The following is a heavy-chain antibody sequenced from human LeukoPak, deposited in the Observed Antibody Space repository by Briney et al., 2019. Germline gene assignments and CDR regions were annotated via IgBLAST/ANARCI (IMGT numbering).Heavy chain of an antibody. CDR2: MNPSGGST. Sequence: ASVKVSCKASGYTFTSYYMHWVRQAPGQGLKWMGIMNPSGGSTSYAQKFQGRVTMTRDTSTSTVYMELSSLRSEDTAVYYCARGPYCSGGSCYSDYYYYYGMDVWGQGTTVTVSS. CDR3: ARGPYCSGGSCYSDYYYYYGMDV. J-gene: IGHJ6*02. CDR1: GYTFTSYY. D-gene: IGHD2-15*01. V-gene: IGHV1-46*01.